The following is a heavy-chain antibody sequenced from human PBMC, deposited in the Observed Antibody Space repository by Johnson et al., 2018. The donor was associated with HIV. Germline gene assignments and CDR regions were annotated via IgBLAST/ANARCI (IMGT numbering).Heavy chain of an antibody. Sequence: QMQLVESGGGVVQPGRSLRLSCAASGFTFSSYGLHWVRQAPGKGLEWVAVIWYDVSPKYYAASVKGRFTISRDNAKNSLYLQMNSLRAEDTPVYYCARESALTGDDAFDIWGQGTMVTVSS. CDR3: ARESALTGDDAFDI. J-gene: IGHJ3*02. CDR2: IWYDVSPK. D-gene: IGHD7-27*01. V-gene: IGHV3-33*01. CDR1: GFTFSSYG.